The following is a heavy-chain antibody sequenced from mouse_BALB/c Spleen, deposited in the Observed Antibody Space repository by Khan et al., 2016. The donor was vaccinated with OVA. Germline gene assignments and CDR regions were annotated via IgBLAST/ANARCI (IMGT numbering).Heavy chain of an antibody. CDR1: GFTFSSYA. D-gene: IGHD1-1*01. CDR3: ASPLYYYGSSYVDY. CDR2: ISSGGST. V-gene: IGHV5-6-5*01. J-gene: IGHJ2*01. Sequence: DVMLVESGGGLVKPGGSLKLSCAASGFTFSSYAMSWVRQTPEKRLEWVASISSGGSTYYPDSVKGRFTISRDNARNILYLQMSRLRSEDTAMYYCASPLYYYGSSYVDYWGQGTTLTVSS.